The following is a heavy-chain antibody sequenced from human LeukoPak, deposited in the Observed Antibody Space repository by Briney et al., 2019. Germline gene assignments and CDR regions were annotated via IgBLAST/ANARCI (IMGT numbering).Heavy chain of an antibody. D-gene: IGHD2-2*01. CDR1: GYTFTSYY. J-gene: IGHJ3*02. Sequence: ASVKVSCKASGYTFTSYYMHWVRQAPGQGLEWMGIINHSGGSTSYAQKFQGRVTMTRDTSTSTVYMELSSLRSEDTAVYCCARARPTIVVVPAARLGAFDIWGQGTMVTVSS. V-gene: IGHV1-46*01. CDR3: ARARPTIVVVPAARLGAFDI. CDR2: INHSGGST.